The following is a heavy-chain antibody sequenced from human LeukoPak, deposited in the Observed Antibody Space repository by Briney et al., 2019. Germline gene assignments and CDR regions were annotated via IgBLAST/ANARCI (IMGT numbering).Heavy chain of an antibody. CDR1: GGSISSYY. CDR2: IYYSGST. D-gene: IGHD3-10*01. CDR3: AREVYYGSGRRFDY. V-gene: IGHV4-59*01. Sequence: SETLSLTCTVSGGSISSYYWSWIRQPPGKGLEWIGYIYYSGSTNYNPSLKSRVTISVDTSKNQFSLKLSSVTAADTAVYYCAREVYYGSGRRFDYWGQGTLVTVSS. J-gene: IGHJ4*02.